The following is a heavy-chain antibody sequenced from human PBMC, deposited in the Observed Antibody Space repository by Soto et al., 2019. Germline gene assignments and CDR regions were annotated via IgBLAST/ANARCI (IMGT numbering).Heavy chain of an antibody. CDR2: ISSNGDTA. Sequence: GGSLRLSCAASGFTFSNYGMKWVRQAPGKGPEWVSGISSNGDTANYADSVNGRFTISRDNSKNALYMQMNGLRPEDTAVYYCAKDLSRWPHYAFDSWGQGTLVTVSS. D-gene: IGHD4-17*01. CDR3: AKDLSRWPHYAFDS. CDR1: GFTFSNYG. V-gene: IGHV3-23*01. J-gene: IGHJ5*01.